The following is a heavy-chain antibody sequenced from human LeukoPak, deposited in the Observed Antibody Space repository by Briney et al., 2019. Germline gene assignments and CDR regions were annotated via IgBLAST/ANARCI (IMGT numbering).Heavy chain of an antibody. J-gene: IGHJ4*02. V-gene: IGHV3-11*01. Sequence: PGGSLRLSCAASGFTFSDHYMTWIRQAPGKGLEWISDVSNSDSNRAYADSVKGRFTISRDNAKNSLYLQMNSLRAEDTAVYYCARDISFYADDHWGQGTLVTVSS. CDR2: VSNSDSNR. CDR1: GFTFSDHY. CDR3: ARDISFYADDH. D-gene: IGHD2-2*01.